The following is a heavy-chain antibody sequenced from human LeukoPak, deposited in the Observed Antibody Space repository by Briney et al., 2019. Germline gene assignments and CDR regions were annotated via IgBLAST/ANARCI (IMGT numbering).Heavy chain of an antibody. D-gene: IGHD3-10*01. CDR2: INHSGST. Sequence: SETLSLTCAVYGGSFSGYYWSWIRQPPGKGLEWIGEINHSGSTNYNPSLKSRVTTSVDTSKNQFSLKLSSVTAADTAVYYCARGRGITMVRGVITPRYFDYWGQGTLVTVSS. CDR1: GGSFSGYY. CDR3: ARGRGITMVRGVITPRYFDY. V-gene: IGHV4-34*01. J-gene: IGHJ4*02.